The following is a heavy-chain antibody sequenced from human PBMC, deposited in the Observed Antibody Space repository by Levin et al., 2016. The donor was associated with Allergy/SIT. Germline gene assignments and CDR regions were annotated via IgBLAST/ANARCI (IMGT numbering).Heavy chain of an antibody. D-gene: IGHD3-9*01. CDR3: AKRGSTSPSFDY. Sequence: GESLKISCAASGFTFSNFALSWVRQAPGKALEWVSAISSSGSSTYYLDSVRGRFTISRDNSKGTVYLHMNSLRAEDTAVYYCAKRGSTSPSFDYWGRGTLVTVSS. CDR1: GFTFSNFA. CDR2: ISSSGSST. J-gene: IGHJ2*01. V-gene: IGHV3-23*01.